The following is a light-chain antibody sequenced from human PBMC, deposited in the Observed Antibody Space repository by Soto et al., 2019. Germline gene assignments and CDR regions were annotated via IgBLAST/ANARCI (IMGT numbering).Light chain of an antibody. CDR2: DVT. V-gene: IGLV2-8*01. J-gene: IGLJ2*01. CDR1: SSDVGGYNY. CDR3: RSHAGTSVI. Sequence: QSALTQPPSASGSPGQSVTISCTGTSSDVGGYNYVSWYQQHPGKAPKLMIYDVTKRPSGVPDRFSGSKSGNTASLTVSGLQAEDEADYYCRSHAGTSVIFGGGTKLTVL.